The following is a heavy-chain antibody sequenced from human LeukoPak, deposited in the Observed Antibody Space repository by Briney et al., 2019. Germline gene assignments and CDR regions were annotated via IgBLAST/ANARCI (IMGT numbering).Heavy chain of an antibody. CDR3: AKGREDTALVIDAFDI. J-gene: IGHJ3*02. Sequence: GGSLRLSCAASGFTFSDYAMTWVRQAPGKGLEWVSAISATGYVTYYADSVKGRFTISRDNSKNTLYLQMNSLRAEDTAVYYCAKGREDTALVIDAFDIWGQGTMVTVSS. CDR2: ISATGYVT. D-gene: IGHD5-18*01. CDR1: GFTFSDYA. V-gene: IGHV3-23*01.